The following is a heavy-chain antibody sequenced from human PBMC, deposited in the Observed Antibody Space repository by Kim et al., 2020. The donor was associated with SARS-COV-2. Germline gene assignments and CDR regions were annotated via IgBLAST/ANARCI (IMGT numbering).Heavy chain of an antibody. CDR3: ARDPIPAAPPDY. J-gene: IGHJ4*02. CDR1: DGSISSISSSSYY. Sequence: SETLSLTCTVSDGSISSISSSSYYWGWIRQPPGKGLEWIGSIYYSGSTYYNPSLKSRVTISLDTSKNQFSLKLNSVTVADTAVYYCARDPIPAAPPDYWGQGARVSVSA. V-gene: IGHV4-39*07. CDR2: IYYSGST. D-gene: IGHD2-2*01.